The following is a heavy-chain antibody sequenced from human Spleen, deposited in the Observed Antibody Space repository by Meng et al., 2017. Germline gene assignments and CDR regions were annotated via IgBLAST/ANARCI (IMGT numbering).Heavy chain of an antibody. CDR1: GYTFTGYY. CDR3: ARKAGNCISTTCYSLDY. J-gene: IGHJ4*01. V-gene: IGHV1-69*13. D-gene: IGHD2-2*01. CDR2: INAVFGTT. Sequence: SVKVSCKASGYTFTGYYMHWVRQAPGQGLEWMGGINAVFGTTNYAQKFHNRVTITSDESTSTVYMELTRLTSEDTAVYFCARKAGNCISTTCYSLDYWGHGTLVNVSS.